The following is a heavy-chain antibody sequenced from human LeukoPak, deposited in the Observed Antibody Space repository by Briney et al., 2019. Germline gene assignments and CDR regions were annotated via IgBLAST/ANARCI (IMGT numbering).Heavy chain of an antibody. J-gene: IGHJ4*02. CDR3: ASPYSSRWYELCY. CDR1: RFTFSDYY. CDR2: IDSSGTTI. D-gene: IGHD6-13*01. Sequence: PGGSLRLSCAAFRFTFSDYYMTWIRQAPGKGLECVSYIDSSGTTIYYADSVKGRFTISRDNAKNSLYLQMNSLRAEDTAVYYCASPYSSRWYELCYWGQGTLVTVSS. V-gene: IGHV3-11*04.